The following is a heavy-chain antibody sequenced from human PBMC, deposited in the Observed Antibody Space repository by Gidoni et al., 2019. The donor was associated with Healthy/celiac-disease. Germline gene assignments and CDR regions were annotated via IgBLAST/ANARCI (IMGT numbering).Heavy chain of an antibody. CDR2: ISYDRTNK. D-gene: IGHD1-26*01. CDR1: GFIFSDFA. CDR3: ARGGSRGGTTFDY. V-gene: IGHV3-30-3*01. Sequence: QVQPVESGGGVVQPGRSLRLSCAASGFIFSDFAMHWVRQAPGKGLEWVALISYDRTNKYYAESVKGRFTISRDNSKNTVYLQMNSQRVEDTAVYYCARGGSRGGTTFDYWGQGTLVTVSS. J-gene: IGHJ4*02.